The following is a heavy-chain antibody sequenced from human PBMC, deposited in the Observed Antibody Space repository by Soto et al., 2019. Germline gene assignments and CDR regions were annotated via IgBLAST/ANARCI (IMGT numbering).Heavy chain of an antibody. V-gene: IGHV4-38-2*01. CDR1: NFSISSGYY. CDR2: IYRSGTT. D-gene: IGHD1-26*01. J-gene: IGHJ4*02. CDR3: ARTHSGSYYSVFNY. Sequence: LSLTCVVSNFSISSGYYWGWIRQSPGKGLEWIASIYRSGTTSYNPSLKSRVTISVDPSKNQFSLMLTAVTAADTAVYYCARTHSGSYYSVFNYWGRGSLVTVSS.